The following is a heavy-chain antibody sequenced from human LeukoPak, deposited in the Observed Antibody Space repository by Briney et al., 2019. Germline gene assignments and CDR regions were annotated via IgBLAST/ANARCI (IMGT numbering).Heavy chain of an antibody. CDR3: AKDIGILTTSLYNWFDP. CDR1: GFTFSSYG. D-gene: IGHD2/OR15-2a*01. V-gene: IGHV3-33*05. J-gene: IGHJ5*02. Sequence: GGSLRLSCTAPGFTFSSYGMHWVRQAPGKGLELVAVIAYDGSNTYYLDAVKGRFIISRDNSRNTLYLQMNSLRVEDTAVYYCAKDIGILTTSLYNWFDPWGQGTLVTVSS. CDR2: IAYDGSNT.